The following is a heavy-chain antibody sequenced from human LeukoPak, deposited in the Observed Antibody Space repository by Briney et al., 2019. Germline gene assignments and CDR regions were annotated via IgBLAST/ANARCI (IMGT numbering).Heavy chain of an antibody. J-gene: IGHJ4*02. CDR2: IYYSGST. D-gene: IGHD6-13*01. Sequence: SQTLSLTCTVSGGSISSGDYYWSWIRRPPGKGLEWIGYIYYSGSTYYNPSLKSRVTISVDTSKNQFSLKLSSVTAADTAVYYCARAVAAAGIIDWGQGTLVTVSS. CDR3: ARAVAAAGIID. CDR1: GGSISSGDYY. V-gene: IGHV4-30-4*08.